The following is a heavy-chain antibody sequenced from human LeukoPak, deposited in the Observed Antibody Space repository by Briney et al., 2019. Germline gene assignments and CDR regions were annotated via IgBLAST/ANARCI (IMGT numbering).Heavy chain of an antibody. J-gene: IGHJ6*02. CDR1: GYAFIGYY. CDR2: INPNKNDT. CDR3: ARDSSRYGMGV. Sequence: GASVKVSCKASGYAFIGYYIHWVRQAPGQGLEWMGWINPNKNDTNYSQKFQGRVTMNRDTSISTAYMELRRLRSDDTAVYYCARDSSRYGMGVWGQGTTVIVSS. D-gene: IGHD6-25*01. V-gene: IGHV1-2*02.